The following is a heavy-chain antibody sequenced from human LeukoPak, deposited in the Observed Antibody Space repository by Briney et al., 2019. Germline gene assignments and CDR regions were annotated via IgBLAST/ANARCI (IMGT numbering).Heavy chain of an antibody. CDR2: ISSGGSTR. CDR1: GFTFGSYE. Sequence: GGSLRLSCAASGFTFGSYEMNWVRQAPGKGLEWVSYISSGGSTRTYADSVKGRFTISRDNAKNSLYLEMNSLRADDTAVYYCAREIVSAVAGNFDYWGQGTLVTVSS. J-gene: IGHJ4*02. V-gene: IGHV3-48*03. D-gene: IGHD6-19*01. CDR3: AREIVSAVAGNFDY.